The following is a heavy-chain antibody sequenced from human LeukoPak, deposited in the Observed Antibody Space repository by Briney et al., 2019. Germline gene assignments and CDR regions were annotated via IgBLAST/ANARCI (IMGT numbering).Heavy chain of an antibody. V-gene: IGHV4-39*01. D-gene: IGHD3-9*01. CDR1: GGSISSSSYY. CDR3: ARFGLRYFDWSQPSDAFDI. CDR2: IYYSGST. Sequence: SETLSLTCTVSGGSISSSSYYWGWIRQPPGKGLEWIGSIYYSGSTYYNPSLKSRVTMSVDTTKNQCSLNLRSVTAADTAVYYCARFGLRYFDWSQPSDAFDIWGQGTVVTVSS. J-gene: IGHJ3*02.